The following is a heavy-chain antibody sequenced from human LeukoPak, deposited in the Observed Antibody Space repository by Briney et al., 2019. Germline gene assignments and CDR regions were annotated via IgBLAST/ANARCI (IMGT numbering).Heavy chain of an antibody. V-gene: IGHV4-59*01. CDR3: ARGLYGYSSSSGALDY. CDR2: IYYSGST. CDR1: GGSISSYY. J-gene: IGHJ4*02. D-gene: IGHD6-6*01. Sequence: PSETLSLTCTVSGGSISSYYWNWIRQPPGKGLEWIGYIYYSGSTNYNPSLKSRVTVSVDTSKNQFSLKLSSVTAADTAVYYCARGLYGYSSSSGALDYWGQGTLVTVSS.